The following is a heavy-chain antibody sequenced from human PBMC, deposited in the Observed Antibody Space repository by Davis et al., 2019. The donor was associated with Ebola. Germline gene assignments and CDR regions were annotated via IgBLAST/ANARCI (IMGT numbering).Heavy chain of an antibody. CDR1: GYTFTGYY. D-gene: IGHD7-27*01. CDR2: INPNSGGT. CDR3: ARVTGDTYYFDY. V-gene: IGHV1-2*02. Sequence: ASVKVSCKASGYTFTGYYMHWVRQAPGQGLEWMGWINPNSGGTNYAQKFQGRVTMTRDTSISTAYMELSRLRSDDTAVYYCARVTGDTYYFDYWGQGTLVTVSS. J-gene: IGHJ4*02.